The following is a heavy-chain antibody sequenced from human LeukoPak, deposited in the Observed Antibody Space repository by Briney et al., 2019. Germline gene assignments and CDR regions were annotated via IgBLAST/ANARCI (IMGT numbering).Heavy chain of an antibody. V-gene: IGHV4-39*01. CDR1: GGFISNSFYN. CDR2: ITHSGTT. Sequence: SETLFLTRTVSGGFISNSFYNWAWLRHLPGKGLEWIGSITHSGTTYYNPSLKSRVTMYVDTSKNQFSLKVNSVTAADTAVYYCARPRYSSGWFWFDPWGRGTLVTVSS. J-gene: IGHJ5*02. CDR3: ARPRYSSGWFWFDP. D-gene: IGHD6-19*01.